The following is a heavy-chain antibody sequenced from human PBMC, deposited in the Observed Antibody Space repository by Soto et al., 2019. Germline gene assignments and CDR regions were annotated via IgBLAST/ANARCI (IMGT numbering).Heavy chain of an antibody. D-gene: IGHD1-26*01. CDR3: ARGLIVGGTTDV. CDR2: MNPNTVNT. Sequence: QVQLLQSGAEVKKPGASVKVSCKASGYIFTSYDINWVRQATGQGLEWMGWMNPNTVNTGYAQKFQGRVTMTGNISITTAYMELYSLRSEDTAVYYCARGLIVGGTTDVWGQWTTVTVSS. V-gene: IGHV1-8*01. J-gene: IGHJ6*02. CDR1: GYIFTSYD.